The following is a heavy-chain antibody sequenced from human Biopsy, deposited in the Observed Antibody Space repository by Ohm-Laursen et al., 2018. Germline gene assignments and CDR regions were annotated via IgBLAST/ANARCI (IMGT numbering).Heavy chain of an antibody. V-gene: IGHV1-46*01. J-gene: IGHJ4*02. Sequence: ASVKVSCKASGYSFTKYYINWVRQAPGQGLEWMGIINPTGGTTSYAEKFQGRVTMTWDTSTTTVHMELRSLRSDDTAVYYCARVFCTSTTCYGLLDNWGQGTVVTVSS. CDR1: GYSFTKYY. CDR3: ARVFCTSTTCYGLLDN. CDR2: INPTGGTT. D-gene: IGHD2/OR15-2a*01.